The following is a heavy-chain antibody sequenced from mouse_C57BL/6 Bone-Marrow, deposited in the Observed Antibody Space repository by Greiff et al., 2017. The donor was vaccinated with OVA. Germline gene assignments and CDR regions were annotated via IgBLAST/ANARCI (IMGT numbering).Heavy chain of an antibody. CDR2: ISSGSSTI. Sequence: EVKLMESGGGLVKPGGSLKLSCAASGFTFSDYGMHWVRQAPEKGLEWVAYISSGSSTIYYADTVKGRFTISRDNAKNTLFLQMTSLRSEDTAMYYCARSGYVFAYWGQGTLVTVSA. CDR1: GFTFSDYG. V-gene: IGHV5-17*01. CDR3: ARSGYVFAY. D-gene: IGHD1-2*01. J-gene: IGHJ3*01.